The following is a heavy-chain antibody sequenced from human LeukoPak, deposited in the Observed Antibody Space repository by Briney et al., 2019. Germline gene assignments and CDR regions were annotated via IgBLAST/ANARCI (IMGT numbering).Heavy chain of an antibody. CDR3: AKALTGTKAFDI. CDR1: GFTFSSYA. CDR2: ISSSGGST. J-gene: IGHJ3*02. D-gene: IGHD1-20*01. Sequence: PGESLRLSCAASGFTFSSYAMNWVRQAPGKGLEWVSHISSSGGSTYYAGSVKGRFTIPRDNSKNTLYLQMNSLRAEDTAVYYCAKALTGTKAFDIWGQGTMVTVSS. V-gene: IGHV3-23*01.